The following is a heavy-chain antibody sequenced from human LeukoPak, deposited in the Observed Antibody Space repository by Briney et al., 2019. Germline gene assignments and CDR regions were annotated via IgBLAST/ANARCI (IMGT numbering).Heavy chain of an antibody. Sequence: GGSLRLSCAASGFNFSSEAMSWIRKIPGKGLDWVSGISRGGGTIYYADSVKGRFTISRDNSKSTLYLEMNSLRAEDTAVYYCAPIFRYCSSTSCYFDYWGQGTLVTVSS. V-gene: IGHV3-23*01. CDR1: GFNFSSEA. J-gene: IGHJ4*02. D-gene: IGHD2-2*01. CDR3: APIFRYCSSTSCYFDY. CDR2: ISRGGGTI.